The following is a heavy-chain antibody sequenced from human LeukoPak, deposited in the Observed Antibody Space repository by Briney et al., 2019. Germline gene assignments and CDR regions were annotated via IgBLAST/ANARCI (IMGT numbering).Heavy chain of an antibody. J-gene: IGHJ6*03. Sequence: GGSLRLSCAASGFTFSSYGMHWVRQAPGKGLEWVAVIWYDGSSKYYADSVKGRFTISRDNSKNTLYLQMNSLRAEDTAVYYCARGSTPIRYYYYYMDVWGKGTTVTVSS. CDR1: GFTFSSYG. CDR3: ARGSTPIRYYYYYMDV. V-gene: IGHV3-33*01. D-gene: IGHD2-2*01. CDR2: IWYDGSSK.